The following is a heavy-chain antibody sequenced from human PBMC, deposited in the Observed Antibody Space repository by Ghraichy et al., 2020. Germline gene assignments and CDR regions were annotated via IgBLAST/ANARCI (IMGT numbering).Heavy chain of an antibody. Sequence: SCAASDFIFSTYNMNWVRQAPGKGLEWISYISGSGRTTYYADSVKGRFTISRDNAKNSLYLQMNSLRPEDTAVYYCVSSSFTAPGLWGQGTLVTVSS. J-gene: IGHJ4*02. CDR1: DFIFSTYN. V-gene: IGHV3-48*01. CDR3: VSSSFTAPGL. CDR2: ISGSGRTT. D-gene: IGHD6-13*01.